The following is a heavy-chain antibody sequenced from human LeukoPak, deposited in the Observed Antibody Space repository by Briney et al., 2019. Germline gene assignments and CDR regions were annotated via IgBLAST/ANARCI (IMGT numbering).Heavy chain of an antibody. D-gene: IGHD3-16*01. V-gene: IGHV3-53*01. CDR3: ARDGGPPGTY. CDR1: VFTDSINY. CDR2: LYRGGST. Sequence: GGPLRLPCAASVFTDSINYMSGLPQSPGKGLGLVLVLYRGGSTYYAGSVKGRFTISRDNSKIPLYLQMNSMRAEGTTVYYCARDGGPPGTYWGQGTLVTVSS. J-gene: IGHJ4*02.